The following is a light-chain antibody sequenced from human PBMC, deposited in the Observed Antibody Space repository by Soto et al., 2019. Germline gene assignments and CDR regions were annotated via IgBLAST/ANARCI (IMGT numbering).Light chain of an antibody. CDR2: GNS. CDR3: AAWDDSLNGVV. CDR1: SSNIGSNT. J-gene: IGLJ2*01. Sequence: VLTQSPSASGTPGQRVNISCSGSSSNIGSNTVNWYQQLRGTAAKLLIYGNSQRPSGVHGRFTGSKSGNSALMAISGLQSYDEADYSCAAWDDSLNGVVFRGGTK. V-gene: IGLV1-44*01.